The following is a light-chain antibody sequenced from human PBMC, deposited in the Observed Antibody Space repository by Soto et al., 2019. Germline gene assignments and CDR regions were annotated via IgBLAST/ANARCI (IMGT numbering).Light chain of an antibody. CDR3: QQYNNWPPNT. CDR1: QSVSSN. J-gene: IGKJ4*02. V-gene: IGKV3-15*01. CDR2: GAS. Sequence: EIVMTQSPATLSVSPGERATLSCRASQSVSSNFAWYQQKPGQAPRLLIYGASTRATGIPARFSGSGSGTEFTLTISSLPSEDFAVYYCQQYNNWPPNTFGGGTKVEIK.